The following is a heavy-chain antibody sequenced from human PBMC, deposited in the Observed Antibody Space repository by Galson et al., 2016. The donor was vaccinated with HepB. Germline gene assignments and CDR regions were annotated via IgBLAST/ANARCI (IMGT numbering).Heavy chain of an antibody. V-gene: IGHV1-18*01. J-gene: IGHJ4*02. Sequence: SVKVSCKASGYIFTNYGISWVRQAPGQGLEWMGWISAYNGKISYAQNFQARVTMTTDASTSTAYMELRSLRSDDTAVYFCARYRAATAYSDFWGQGTLVTVSS. CDR2: ISAYNGKI. D-gene: IGHD6-25*01. CDR1: GYIFTNYG. CDR3: ARYRAATAYSDF.